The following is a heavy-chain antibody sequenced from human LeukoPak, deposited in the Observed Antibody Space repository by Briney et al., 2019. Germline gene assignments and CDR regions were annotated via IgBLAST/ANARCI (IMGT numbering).Heavy chain of an antibody. D-gene: IGHD2-8*01. CDR2: IYPGDSDT. CDR1: GYSFTSYW. CDR3: ARRRISQWRALGAFNI. J-gene: IGHJ3*02. Sequence: HGESLKISCKGSGYSFTSYWIGWVRQMPGKGLEWMGIIYPGDSDTRYSPSFQGQVTISADKSISTAYLQWSSLKASDTAMYYCARRRISQWRALGAFNIWGQGTMVTVSS. V-gene: IGHV5-51*01.